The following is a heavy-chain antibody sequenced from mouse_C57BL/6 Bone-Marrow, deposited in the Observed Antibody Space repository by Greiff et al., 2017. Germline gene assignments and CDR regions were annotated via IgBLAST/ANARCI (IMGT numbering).Heavy chain of an antibody. CDR2: IYPGDGDT. CDR3: AIYYGSSYGDY. Sequence: VQLQQSGPELVKPGASVKISCKASGYAFSSSWMNWVKQRPGKGLEWIGRIYPGDGDTNYNGKFKGKATLTADKSSSTAYMQLSSLTSEDSAVSFCAIYYGSSYGDYWGQGTTLTVSS. CDR1: GYAFSSSW. J-gene: IGHJ2*01. V-gene: IGHV1-82*01. D-gene: IGHD1-1*01.